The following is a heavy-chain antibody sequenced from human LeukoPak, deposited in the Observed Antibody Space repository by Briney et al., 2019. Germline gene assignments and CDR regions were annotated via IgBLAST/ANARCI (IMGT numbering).Heavy chain of an antibody. CDR2: ISSSSSYI. CDR1: GFTFSSHS. D-gene: IGHD5-12*01. CDR3: ARGVGIVATMFDY. Sequence: GGSLRLSCAASGFTFSSHSMNWVRQAPGKGLEWVSSISSSSSYIYYADSVKGRFTISRDNAKNSLYLQMNSLRAEDTAVYYCARGVGIVATMFDYWGQGTLVTVSS. J-gene: IGHJ4*02. V-gene: IGHV3-21*01.